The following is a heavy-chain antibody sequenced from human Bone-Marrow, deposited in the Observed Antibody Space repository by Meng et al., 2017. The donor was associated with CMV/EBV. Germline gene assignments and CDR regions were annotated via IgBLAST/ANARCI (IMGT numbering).Heavy chain of an antibody. CDR3: AKDRGDYGDYDAFDI. J-gene: IGHJ3*02. V-gene: IGHV3-9*01. D-gene: IGHD4-17*01. CDR1: GFTFEHYA. Sequence: SCAASGFTFEHYAMHWVRQAPGKGLEWVSGISWNSGNIGYGDSVKGRFTISRDNAKNSLYLQMNSLRAEDTALYYCAKDRGDYGDYDAFDIWGQGTMVTVSS. CDR2: ISWNSGNI.